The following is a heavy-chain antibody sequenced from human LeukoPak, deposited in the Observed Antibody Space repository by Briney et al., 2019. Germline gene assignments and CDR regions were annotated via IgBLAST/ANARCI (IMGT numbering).Heavy chain of an antibody. D-gene: IGHD2-2*03. V-gene: IGHV3-73*01. CDR2: IRSKANSYAT. J-gene: IGHJ4*02. Sequence: GGSLRLSCAASGFTFSGSAMHWVRQASGKGLEWVGRIRSKANSYATASAPSVKGRFTISRDESKNTPDLQINSLKTEDTAVYYCTRLDYYWGQGTLVTVSS. CDR3: TRLDYY. CDR1: GFTFSGSA.